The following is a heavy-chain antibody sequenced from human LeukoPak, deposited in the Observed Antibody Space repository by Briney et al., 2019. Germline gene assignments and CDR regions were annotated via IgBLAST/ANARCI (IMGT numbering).Heavy chain of an antibody. V-gene: IGHV3-53*01. Sequence: GGSLRLSCAASGFTVSSNYMSWVRQAPGKGLEWVSVIYSGGSTYYAGSVKGRFTNSRDNSKNTLNLQMNSLRAEDTAVYYCARDTRLYSGSGSYFLDYWGQGTLVTVFS. J-gene: IGHJ4*02. CDR3: ARDTRLYSGSGSYFLDY. CDR2: IYSGGST. CDR1: GFTVSSNY. D-gene: IGHD3-10*01.